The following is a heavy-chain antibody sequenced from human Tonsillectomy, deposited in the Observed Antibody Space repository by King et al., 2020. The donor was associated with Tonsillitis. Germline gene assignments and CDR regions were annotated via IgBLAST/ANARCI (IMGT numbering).Heavy chain of an antibody. CDR3: ARLPTATSYFDF. CDR1: GGSISSSTFY. Sequence: PLQESGPGLVKPSETLSLTCTVSGGSISSSTFYWGWVRLPPGKGLEWIGSVYYSGRTYYNPSLKSRVTVFVDTSKNDFSLRLSSVTAADTADYYCARLPTATSYFDFWGQGARVTVSA. V-gene: IGHV4-39*02. CDR2: VYYSGRT. J-gene: IGHJ4*02. D-gene: IGHD1-26*01.